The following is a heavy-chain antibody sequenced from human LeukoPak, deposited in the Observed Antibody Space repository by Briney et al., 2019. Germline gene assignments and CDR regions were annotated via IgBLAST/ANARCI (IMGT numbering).Heavy chain of an antibody. CDR1: GGTFSSYA. V-gene: IGHV1-69*13. CDR2: IIPIFGTA. Sequence: ASVKVSCKASGGTFSSYAISWVRQAPGQGLEWMGGIIPIFGTANYAQKFRGRVTITADESTSTAYMELSSLRSEDTAVYYCARDRRAGVLDYWGQGTLVTVSS. CDR3: ARDRRAGVLDY. D-gene: IGHD6-19*01. J-gene: IGHJ4*02.